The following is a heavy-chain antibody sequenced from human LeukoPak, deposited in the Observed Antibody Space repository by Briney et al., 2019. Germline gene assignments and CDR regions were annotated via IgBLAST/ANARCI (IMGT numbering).Heavy chain of an antibody. D-gene: IGHD6-19*01. J-gene: IGHJ4*02. V-gene: IGHV1-69*04. CDR1: GGTFSSYA. Sequence: SVKVSCRASGGTFSSYAIGWVRQAPGQGLEWMGRIIPILGIANYAQKFQGRVTITAGKSTSTAYMELSSLRSEDTAVYYCARTPCGWYYFDYWGQGTLVTVSS. CDR2: IIPILGIA. CDR3: ARTPCGWYYFDY.